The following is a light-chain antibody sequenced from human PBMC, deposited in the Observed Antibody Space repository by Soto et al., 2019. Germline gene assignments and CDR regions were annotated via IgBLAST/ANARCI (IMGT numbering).Light chain of an antibody. Sequence: DIQMTQSPSSLSASVGDRVNITCRASQTVSSYLNWYQQKPGTVPKLLIYATSNLQSGVPSRFSGRGFGTDFTLTISSLQPEDFATYYCQQSFTTPSSAQGTRLEI. CDR2: ATS. CDR1: QTVSSY. CDR3: QQSFTTPS. J-gene: IGKJ5*01. V-gene: IGKV1-39*01.